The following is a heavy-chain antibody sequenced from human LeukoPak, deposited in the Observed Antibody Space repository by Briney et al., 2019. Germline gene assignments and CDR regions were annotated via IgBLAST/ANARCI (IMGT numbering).Heavy chain of an antibody. CDR1: GFIFSSYD. J-gene: IGHJ4*02. V-gene: IGHV3-23*01. CDR3: AKSYSSGWNYFDY. D-gene: IGHD6-19*01. CDR2: FSGSGGST. Sequence: GGSLRLSCAASGFIFSSYDMSGVRQATGKGLEWVTDFSGSGGSTYYAVSVEGRFPISRHNSKNTLYLQMNSLRAEDTAVYYCAKSYSSGWNYFDYWGQGTLVTVSS.